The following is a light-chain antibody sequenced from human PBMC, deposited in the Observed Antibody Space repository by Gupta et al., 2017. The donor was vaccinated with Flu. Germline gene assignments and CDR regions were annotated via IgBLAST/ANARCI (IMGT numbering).Light chain of an antibody. V-gene: IGKV2-30*01. CDR3: TQKQRCPWT. CDR1: HGRGESVDNNY. CDR2: TAS. Sequence: FSLSVSSFRCGYARHGRGESVDNNYLCWLQQSPGQPPQRLIDTASDRDCGVPDSFSGSGGGTYFTLKISLGEADDVVFYCCTQKQRCPWTFGQGTKVEVK. J-gene: IGKJ1*01.